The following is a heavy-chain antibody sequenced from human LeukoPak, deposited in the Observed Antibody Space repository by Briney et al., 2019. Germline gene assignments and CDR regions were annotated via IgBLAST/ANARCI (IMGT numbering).Heavy chain of an antibody. D-gene: IGHD3-22*01. CDR1: GYTFTSYG. CDR3: ARVGDYYDSSGPNEGLYYFDY. J-gene: IGHJ4*02. CDR2: ISAYNGNT. V-gene: IGHV1-18*01. Sequence: GASVKVSCKASGYTFTSYGISWVRQAPGQGLEWTGWISAYNGNTNYAQKLQGRVTMTTDTSTSTAYMELRSLRSDDTAVYYCARVGDYYDSSGPNEGLYYFDYWGQGTLVTVSS.